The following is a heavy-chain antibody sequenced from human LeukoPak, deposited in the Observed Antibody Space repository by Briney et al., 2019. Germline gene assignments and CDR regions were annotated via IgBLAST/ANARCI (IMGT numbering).Heavy chain of an antibody. J-gene: IGHJ4*02. CDR1: GDSIGSGGHF. Sequence: SETLSLTCTVFGDSIGSGGHFWAWIRQPPGRGLEWIGTIHYSGRTFYNPSLRSRVSISVDTSKNQLSLRLSSLTAADTAVYSCARQPTGSSQWTFDYWGRGALVTVSS. CDR3: ARQPTGSSQWTFDY. D-gene: IGHD3-10*01. V-gene: IGHV4-39*01. CDR2: IHYSGRT.